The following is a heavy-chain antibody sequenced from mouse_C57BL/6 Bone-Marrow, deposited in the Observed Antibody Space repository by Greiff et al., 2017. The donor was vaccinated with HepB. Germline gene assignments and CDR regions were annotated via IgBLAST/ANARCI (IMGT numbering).Heavy chain of an antibody. D-gene: IGHD2-4*01. CDR2: INPYNGGT. CDR1: GYTFTDYY. V-gene: IGHV1-19*01. J-gene: IGHJ2*01. CDR3: AGKGYYDYYYFDY. Sequence: EVQLQQSGPVLVKPGASVKMSCKASGYTFTDYYMNWVKQSHGKSLEWIGVINPYNGGTSYNQKFKGKATLTVDKSSSTAYMELNSLTSEESAVYYCAGKGYYDYYYFDYWGQGTTLTVSS.